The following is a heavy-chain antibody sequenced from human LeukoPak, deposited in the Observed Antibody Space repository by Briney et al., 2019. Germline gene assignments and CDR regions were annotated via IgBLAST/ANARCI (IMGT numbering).Heavy chain of an antibody. CDR3: ARIAFLEWLNEYYFDY. CDR2: IYHSGST. V-gene: IGHV4-30-2*01. J-gene: IGHJ4*02. Sequence: PSQTLSHTCAVSGGSISIGGYSWSWIRQPPGEGLEWIAYIYHSGSTYYNPSLKSRFTISVDRSKNQFSLKLSSVAAADTAVYYCARIAFLEWLNEYYFDYWGQGNLVTVSA. CDR1: GGSISIGGYS. D-gene: IGHD3-3*02.